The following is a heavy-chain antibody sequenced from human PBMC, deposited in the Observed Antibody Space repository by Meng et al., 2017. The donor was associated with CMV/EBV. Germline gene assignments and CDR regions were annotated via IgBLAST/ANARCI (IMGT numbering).Heavy chain of an antibody. V-gene: IGHV4-59*01. CDR2: IYYSGST. J-gene: IGHJ6*02. CDR3: ARDRTMVRGVHGMDV. Sequence: SETLSLTCTVSGGPISSYYWSWIRQPPGKGLEWIGYIYYSGSTNYNPSLKSRVTISVDTSKNQFSLKLSSVTAADTAVYYCARDRTMVRGVHGMDVWGQGSTVTVSS. CDR1: GGPISSYY. D-gene: IGHD3-10*01.